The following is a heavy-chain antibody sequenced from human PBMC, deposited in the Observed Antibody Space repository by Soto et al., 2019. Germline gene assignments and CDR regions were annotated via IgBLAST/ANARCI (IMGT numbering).Heavy chain of an antibody. CDR2: ISSSGNGT. CDR3: AKRFFGSGSPPGAFDV. D-gene: IGHD3-10*01. CDR1: GFTFSNYA. V-gene: IGHV3-23*01. Sequence: EVQLLESGGGLVQPGGSLRLSCAASGFTFSNYAMSWVRQAPGKGLEWVSFISSSGNGTYYADSVKGRFTISRDKSKNTLYVQMNNLRAEDTAIYYCAKRFFGSGSPPGAFDVWGQGTMVTVSS. J-gene: IGHJ3*01.